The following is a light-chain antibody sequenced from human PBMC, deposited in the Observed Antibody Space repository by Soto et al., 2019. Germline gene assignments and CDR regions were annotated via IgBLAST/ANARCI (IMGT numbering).Light chain of an antibody. CDR3: QVWDSSGDHRGV. V-gene: IGLV3-21*02. CDR2: DDS. J-gene: IGLJ3*02. Sequence: SYVLTQPPSVSVAPGQTARFTCGGNNLGTKSVHWYQKKPGQAPVLVVADDSDRPSGIPERFSGSSSGNTATLTISRVEAGDEADYYCQVWDSSGDHRGVFGGGTKLTVL. CDR1: NLGTKS.